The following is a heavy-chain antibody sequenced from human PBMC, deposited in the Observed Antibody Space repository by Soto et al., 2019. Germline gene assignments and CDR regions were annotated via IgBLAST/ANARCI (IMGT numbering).Heavy chain of an antibody. CDR1: GGSFSGYY. D-gene: IGHD3-22*01. CDR3: ARAYMYYYDSSGHPILDP. Sequence: SETLSLTCAVYGGSFSGYYWSWIRQPPGKGLEWIGEINHSGSTNYNPSLKSRVTISVDTSKNQFSLKLSSVTAADTAVYYCARAYMYYYDSSGHPILDPCGQGTMVTVYS. CDR2: INHSGST. V-gene: IGHV4-34*01. J-gene: IGHJ5*02.